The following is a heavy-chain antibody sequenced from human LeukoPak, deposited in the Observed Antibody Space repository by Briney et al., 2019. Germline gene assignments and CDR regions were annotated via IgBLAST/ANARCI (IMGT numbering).Heavy chain of an antibody. CDR3: AKPVVPAAMNYYYYYYMDV. V-gene: IGHV3-30*02. D-gene: IGHD2-2*01. J-gene: IGHJ6*03. CDR1: GFTFSSYG. Sequence: GGSLRLSCAASGFTFSSYGMHWVRQAPGKGLEWVAFIRYDGSNKYYADSVKGRFTISRDNSKNTLYLQMNSLRAEDTAVYYCAKPVVPAAMNYYYYYYMDVWGKGTTVTVSS. CDR2: IRYDGSNK.